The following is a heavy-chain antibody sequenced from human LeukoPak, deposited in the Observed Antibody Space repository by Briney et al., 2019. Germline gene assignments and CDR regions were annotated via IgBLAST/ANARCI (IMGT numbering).Heavy chain of an antibody. CDR1: GSTFSSYG. D-gene: IGHD3-22*01. V-gene: IGHV3-23*01. CDR2: MSGSGGST. J-gene: IGHJ2*01. CDR3: AKDGYYDSSAYYYVRYFDL. Sequence: PGGTLRLSCAASGSTFSSYGMSWVRQAPGRGLEWVSAMSGSGGSTYYADSVKGRFTISRDNSKNTLCLQMNSLRAEDTAVYYCAKDGYYDSSAYYYVRYFDLWGRGTLVTVSS.